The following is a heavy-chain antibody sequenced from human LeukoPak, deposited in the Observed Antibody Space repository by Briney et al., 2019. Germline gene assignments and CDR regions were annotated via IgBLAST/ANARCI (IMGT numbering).Heavy chain of an antibody. CDR2: VNHSGST. CDR3: ARAAYCSSTNCYGFDY. V-gene: IGHV4-34*01. Sequence: SETLSLTCSVYGGSFSAFYWNWIRQPPGKGLEWVGEVNHSGSTYYSPSLKSRVTFSVDTSKKQFSLKLTSVTAADTAVYYCARAAYCSSTNCYGFDYWGQGTLVTVSS. D-gene: IGHD2-2*01. CDR1: GGSFSAFY. J-gene: IGHJ4*02.